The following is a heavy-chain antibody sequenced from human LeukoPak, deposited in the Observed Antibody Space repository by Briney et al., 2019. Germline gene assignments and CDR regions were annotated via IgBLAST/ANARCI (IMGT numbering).Heavy chain of an antibody. D-gene: IGHD6-6*01. CDR1: GGSISSYY. CDR3: AREEFGYSSSSEGWFDP. V-gene: IGHV4-59*01. Sequence: SETLSLTCTVSGGSISSYYWSWIRQPPGKGLEWIGYIYYSGSTNYNPSLKSRVTISVDTSKNQFSLKLSSVTAADTAVYYCAREEFGYSSSSEGWFDPWGQGTLVTVSS. J-gene: IGHJ5*02. CDR2: IYYSGST.